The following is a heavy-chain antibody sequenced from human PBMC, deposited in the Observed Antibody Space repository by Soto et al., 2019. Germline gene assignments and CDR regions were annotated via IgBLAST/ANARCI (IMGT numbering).Heavy chain of an antibody. CDR3: ARRILVATITGAQDY. Sequence: QVQLQQWGAGLLKPSETLSLTYAVYGGSFSGYYWSWIRQPPGKGLEWIGEINHSGSTNYNPSLKSRVTISVDTSKNQFSLKLSSVTAADTAVYYCARRILVATITGAQDYWGQGTLVTVSS. D-gene: IGHD5-12*01. J-gene: IGHJ4*02. CDR1: GGSFSGYY. CDR2: INHSGST. V-gene: IGHV4-34*01.